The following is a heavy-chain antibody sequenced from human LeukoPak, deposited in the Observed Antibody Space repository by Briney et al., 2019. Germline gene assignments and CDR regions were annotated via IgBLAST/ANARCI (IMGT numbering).Heavy chain of an antibody. J-gene: IGHJ4*02. V-gene: IGHV3-11*01. CDR2: ISSSAGTI. CDR3: ARDAIDSSGFDFDY. Sequence: GGSLRLSCAASGFTFSDYYMHWIRQAPGKGLEWISYISSSAGTIYYADSVKGRFTISRDNAKNSLYLQMNSLRAEDTAVYYCARDAIDSSGFDFDYWGQGTLVTVSS. D-gene: IGHD3-22*01. CDR1: GFTFSDYY.